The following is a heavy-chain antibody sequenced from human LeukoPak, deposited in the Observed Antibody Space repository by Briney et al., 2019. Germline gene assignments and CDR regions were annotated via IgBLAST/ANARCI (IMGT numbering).Heavy chain of an antibody. V-gene: IGHV4-59*12. D-gene: IGHD6-13*01. CDR1: DGFITNYH. J-gene: IGHJ3*02. Sequence: SDTLSLTCTVSDGFITNYHWSWVRQPPGKGLEFIGYVHYSGTTNYNPSLRSRVTMSVDTSKNQFSLKLSSVTAADTAVYYCARGIAAAGPNEAFDIWGQGTMVTVSS. CDR3: ARGIAAAGPNEAFDI. CDR2: VHYSGTT.